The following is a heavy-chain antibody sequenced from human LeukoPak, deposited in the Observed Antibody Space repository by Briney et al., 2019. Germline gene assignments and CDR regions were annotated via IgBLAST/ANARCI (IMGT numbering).Heavy chain of an antibody. D-gene: IGHD6-19*01. Sequence: GGSLRLSCAASGFAFTSQAMGWVRQAPGKGLEWVSVISDSGSITYYADSVKGRFTISRDNSKNTLFLQMNSLRAEETAVYYCAKDALRTSGWYFFDYWGQGTLVTVSS. V-gene: IGHV3-23*01. CDR3: AKDALRTSGWYFFDY. J-gene: IGHJ4*02. CDR1: GFAFTSQA. CDR2: ISDSGSIT.